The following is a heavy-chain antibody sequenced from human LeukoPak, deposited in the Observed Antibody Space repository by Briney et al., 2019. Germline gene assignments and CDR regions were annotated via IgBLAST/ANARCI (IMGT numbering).Heavy chain of an antibody. J-gene: IGHJ4*02. CDR1: GGTFSSYA. D-gene: IGHD3-22*01. CDR2: IIPIFVTA. V-gene: IGHV1-69*05. CDR3: ARVGYDRSGYYPWFDY. Sequence: ASVKVSCKASGGTFSSYAISWVREAPGQGLEWMGGIIPIFVTASYAQKFQGRVTITTDESTSTAYMELSSLRSEDTAVYYCARVGYDRSGYYPWFDYWGQGTLVTVSS.